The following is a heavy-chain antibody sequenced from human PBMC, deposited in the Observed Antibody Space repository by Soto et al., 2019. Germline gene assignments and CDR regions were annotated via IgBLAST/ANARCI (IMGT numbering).Heavy chain of an antibody. CDR1: GGSITSGDYY. V-gene: IGHV4-31*02. D-gene: IGHD2-2*01. J-gene: IGHJ4*02. CDR3: ARRHSSSGGGFDY. Sequence: PSETLSLTCSVSGGSITSGDYYWTWIRQHPGKGLEWIAYIHYDGRTYYNPSLQSRTATSVDTSKNQFSLELNSVTDADTAVYYCARRHSSSGGGFDYWGQGTPVTVS. CDR2: IHYDGRT.